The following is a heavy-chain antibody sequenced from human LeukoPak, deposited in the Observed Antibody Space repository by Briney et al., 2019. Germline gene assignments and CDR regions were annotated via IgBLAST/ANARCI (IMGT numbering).Heavy chain of an antibody. J-gene: IGHJ5*02. D-gene: IGHD1-26*01. CDR3: ASRDGWSGSYHGFDP. Sequence: PSETLSLTCAVYGGSFSGYYWSWIRQPPGKGLEWIGEINHSGSTNYNPSLKSRVTISVDTSKNQFSLKLSSVTAADTAVYYCASRDGWSGSYHGFDPWGQGTLVTVSS. V-gene: IGHV4-34*01. CDR2: INHSGST. CDR1: GGSFSGYY.